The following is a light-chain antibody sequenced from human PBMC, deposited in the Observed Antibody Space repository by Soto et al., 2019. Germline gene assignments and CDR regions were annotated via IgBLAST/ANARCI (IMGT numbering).Light chain of an antibody. Sequence: EIVLTQSPGTLSLSPGERASLSCRASQSVYNSDLAWYQQKPGQAPRLLIDGTSSRASGIPDRFSASGSGTDSSLIISRLEPEDFAVYYCQQLGTTPPFTFGPGTKVEMK. V-gene: IGKV3-20*01. CDR2: GTS. CDR3: QQLGTTPPFT. J-gene: IGKJ3*01. CDR1: QSVYNSD.